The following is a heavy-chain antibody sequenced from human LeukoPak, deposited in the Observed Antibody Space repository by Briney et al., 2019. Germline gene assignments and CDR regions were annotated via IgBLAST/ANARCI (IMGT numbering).Heavy chain of an antibody. CDR1: GFRFSDHY. CDR3: VRDARLADY. J-gene: IGHJ4*02. D-gene: IGHD6-25*01. Sequence: GGSLRLSCAASGFRFSDHYMNWIRQVPGKGLEWLSYISGGSTDTNYADSVRGRFTISRDNAKNSLYLQMDSLRVEDAALYYCVRDARLADYWGQGTLVTVSS. V-gene: IGHV3-11*05. CDR2: ISGGSTDT.